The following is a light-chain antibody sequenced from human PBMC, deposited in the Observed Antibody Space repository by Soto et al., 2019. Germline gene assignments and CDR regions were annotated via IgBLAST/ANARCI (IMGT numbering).Light chain of an antibody. J-gene: IGKJ5*01. CDR3: QQYNSWPLT. Sequence: EIVMTQSPATLSVSPGERATLSCRASQSVGSNLAWYQQKPGQAPRLLIYGASTRATGIPASFSGSGSGTEFTLTIGSLQSEDFAVYYCQQYNSWPLTFGKGTRLEIK. CDR2: GAS. V-gene: IGKV3-15*01. CDR1: QSVGSN.